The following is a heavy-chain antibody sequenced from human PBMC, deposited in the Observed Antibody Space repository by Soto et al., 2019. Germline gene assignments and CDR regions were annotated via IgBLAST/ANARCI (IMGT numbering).Heavy chain of an antibody. CDR3: ETTPYDSSGYYYDPTGFDY. Sequence: ASVKVSCKASGYTFTSYAMHWVRQAPGQRLEWMGWINAGNGNTKYPQKFQGRVTITRETSASTDYMELSRLRSEDTAVYYCETTPYDSSGYYYDPTGFDYRGQGTLVAVSS. V-gene: IGHV1-3*01. CDR2: INAGNGNT. CDR1: GYTFTSYA. J-gene: IGHJ4*02. D-gene: IGHD3-22*01.